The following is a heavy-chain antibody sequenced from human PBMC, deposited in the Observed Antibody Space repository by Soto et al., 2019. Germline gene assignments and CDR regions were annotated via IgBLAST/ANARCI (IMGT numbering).Heavy chain of an antibody. V-gene: IGHV3-23*01. CDR2: LIGGHYGT. Sequence: PGGALRRYCTDSGFTLQNYAMAWVRQAPGKGLEWVSTLIGGHYGTAYSYSVKGRFTVSRDNSKNCLYLHMNSLGVEDTAMYFCAKGKSTGDIDWFDPWGQGRLVTVS. D-gene: IGHD3-10*01. CDR1: GFTLQNYA. CDR3: AKGKSTGDIDWFDP. J-gene: IGHJ5*02.